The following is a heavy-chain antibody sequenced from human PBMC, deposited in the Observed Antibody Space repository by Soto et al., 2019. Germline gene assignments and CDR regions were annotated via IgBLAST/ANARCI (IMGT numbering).Heavy chain of an antibody. CDR3: ATGRYGSGSQDDYYYGMDV. D-gene: IGHD3-10*01. V-gene: IGHV1-24*01. J-gene: IGHJ6*02. CDR2: CDPEDGET. CDR1: GYTFTSRY. Sequence: GASVKVSCKASGYTFTSRYMHWVRQAPGKGLEWMGGCDPEDGETIYAQKFQGRVTMTEDTSTDTAYMELSSLRSEDTAVYYCATGRYGSGSQDDYYYGMDVWGQGTTVTVSS.